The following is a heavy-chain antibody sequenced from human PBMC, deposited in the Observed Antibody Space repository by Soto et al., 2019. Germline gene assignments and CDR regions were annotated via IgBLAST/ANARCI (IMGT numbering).Heavy chain of an antibody. J-gene: IGHJ4*02. CDR1: GFTFSSYA. CDR2: ISGSGGST. Sequence: EVQLLESGGGLVQPGGSLRLSCAASGFTFSSYAMSWVRQAPGKGLEWVSAISGSGGSTYYADSVKGRFTISRDNSKNTLYLQMISLRAEDTAVYYCAKAVGVVVAATPHWGQGTLVTVSS. CDR3: AKAVGVVVAATPH. D-gene: IGHD2-15*01. V-gene: IGHV3-23*01.